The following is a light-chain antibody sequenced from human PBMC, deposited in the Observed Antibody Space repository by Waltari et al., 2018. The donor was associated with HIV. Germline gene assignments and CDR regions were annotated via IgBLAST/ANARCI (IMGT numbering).Light chain of an antibody. CDR1: TSNIGGNT. Sequence: QSVLAQPPSASGTPGQRVTISCSGSTSNIGGNTVSWYQQLPGTAPKLLIYSNNERPSGVPDRLSGSTSGTSASLVISGLQSEDEADYYCAAWDDSLKGSAFGTGTKVTVL. J-gene: IGLJ1*01. V-gene: IGLV1-44*01. CDR3: AAWDDSLKGSA. CDR2: SNN.